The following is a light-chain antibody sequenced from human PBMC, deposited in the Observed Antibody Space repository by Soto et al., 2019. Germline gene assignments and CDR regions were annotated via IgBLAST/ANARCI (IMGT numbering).Light chain of an antibody. CDR2: DAS. Sequence: DIQMTQSPSTLSASVGDRVTITCRASQTIRSWLAWYQQKPGKAPKLLIYDASSLESGVPSRFRGSGSGTDFTLTISSLKPEDFETYYCLQDNNYPRTFGQGTKVEI. CDR1: QTIRSW. V-gene: IGKV1-5*01. CDR3: LQDNNYPRT. J-gene: IGKJ1*01.